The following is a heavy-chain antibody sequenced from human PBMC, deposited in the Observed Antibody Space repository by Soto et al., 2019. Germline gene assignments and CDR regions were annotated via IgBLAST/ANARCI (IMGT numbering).Heavy chain of an antibody. CDR3: ARVLSGGSGYYVSDY. J-gene: IGHJ4*02. CDR1: GGSISSYY. CDR2: IYYSGST. Sequence: SETLSLTCTVSGGSISSYYWSWIRQPPGKGLEWIGYIYYSGSTNYNPSLKSRVTISVDTSKNQFSLKLSSVTAADTAVYYCARVLSGGSGYYVSDYWGQGTLVTVSS. V-gene: IGHV4-59*01. D-gene: IGHD3-22*01.